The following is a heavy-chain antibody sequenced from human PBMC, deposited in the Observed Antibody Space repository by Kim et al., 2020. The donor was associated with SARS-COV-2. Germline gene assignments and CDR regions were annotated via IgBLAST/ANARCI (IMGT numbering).Heavy chain of an antibody. CDR1: GITFSNAW. V-gene: IGHV3-15*01. CDR3: TTSRDSGSGGFWAETVY. CDR2: IKSKTDGGTT. J-gene: IGHJ4*02. Sequence: GGSLRLSCAASGITFSNAWMSWVRQAPGKGLEWVGRIKSKTDGGTTDYAAPVKRRFTISREDSTDTVCLQINSLKTEDTAVYYCTTSRDSGSGGFWAETVYWGQRTL. D-gene: IGHD3-3*01.